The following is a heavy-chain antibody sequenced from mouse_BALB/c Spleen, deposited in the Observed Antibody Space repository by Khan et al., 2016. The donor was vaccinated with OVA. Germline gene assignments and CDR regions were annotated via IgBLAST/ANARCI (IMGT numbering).Heavy chain of an antibody. CDR3: ARGGYGSFAY. CDR2: INPSTGYT. V-gene: IGHV1-7*01. Sequence: QMQLEESGAELAKPGASVKMSCKASGYTFTSYWIHWVKQRPGQGLEWIGYINPSTGYTDYNQKFKDKATLTADKSSSTAYMQLSSLTSEDSAVYDCARGGYGSFAYWGQGTLVTVSA. J-gene: IGHJ3*01. CDR1: GYTFTSYW. D-gene: IGHD2-2*01.